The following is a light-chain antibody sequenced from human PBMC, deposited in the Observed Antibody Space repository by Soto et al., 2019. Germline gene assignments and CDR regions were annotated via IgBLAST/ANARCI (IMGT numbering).Light chain of an antibody. J-gene: IGLJ1*01. CDR3: SSYTSRGADV. CDR1: GSDIGAYNY. CDR2: DVT. V-gene: IGLV2-14*03. Sequence: QSVLTQPASVSGSRGQSITISCTGTGSDIGAYNYVSWYQQHPGKAPKLMIYDVTTRPSGVSNRFSGSKSGNTASLTISGLQAADEADYYCSSYTSRGADVFGAGTKLTVL.